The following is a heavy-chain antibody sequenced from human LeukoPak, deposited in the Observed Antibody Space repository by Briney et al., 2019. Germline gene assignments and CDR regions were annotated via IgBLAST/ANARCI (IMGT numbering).Heavy chain of an antibody. CDR2: IYHSGTT. Sequence: SETLSLTCTVSGYSISSGYFSGWIRQPPGKGLEWIGSIYHSGTTYYNPSLKSRVTISVDTSKNQFSLKLTSVTAADTAVYYCARGYSSSWYFNWFDPWGQGTLVTVSS. CDR1: GYSISSGYF. V-gene: IGHV4-38-2*02. D-gene: IGHD6-13*01. J-gene: IGHJ5*02. CDR3: ARGYSSSWYFNWFDP.